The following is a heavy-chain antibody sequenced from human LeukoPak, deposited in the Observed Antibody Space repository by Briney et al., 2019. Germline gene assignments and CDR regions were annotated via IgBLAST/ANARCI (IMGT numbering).Heavy chain of an antibody. V-gene: IGHV4-59*01. Sequence: SETLSLTCTLSGGPISSYYWSWIRLPPGKGLEWIGYIYYTGATYYNPSLKSRVTISLDTSKNQFSLKLSSVTAADAAVYYCARAGYSYGTGYYFDYWGQGALVTVSS. CDR3: ARAGYSYGTGYYFDY. D-gene: IGHD5-18*01. CDR1: GGPISSYY. J-gene: IGHJ4*02. CDR2: IYYTGAT.